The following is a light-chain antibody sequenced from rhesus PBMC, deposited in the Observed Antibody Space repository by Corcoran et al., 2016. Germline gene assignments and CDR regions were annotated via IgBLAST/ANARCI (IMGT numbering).Light chain of an antibody. J-gene: IGKJ2*01. CDR1: QGISTY. CDR3: RQYTSDPYS. Sequence: DIQMTQSPSSLSASVGDRVAITCRASQGISTYLNWYQQKPGKGPKRLIYAASSLESGVPSRFSGSGSGTDFRLTISSLQTEDCATDYCRQYTSDPYSFGQGTKVEIK. V-gene: IGKV1-43*02. CDR2: AAS.